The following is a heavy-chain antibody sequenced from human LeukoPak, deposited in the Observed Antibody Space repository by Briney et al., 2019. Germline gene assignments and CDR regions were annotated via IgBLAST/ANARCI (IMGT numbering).Heavy chain of an antibody. J-gene: IGHJ4*02. V-gene: IGHV4-38-2*02. CDR3: ASTKSVAGTRYYFDY. Sequence: SETLSLTCSVSGYSISSAYYWGWIRQPPGKGLEWIGSIYYSGSTYYNPSLKSRVTISVDTSKNQFSLKLSSVTAADTAVYYCASTKSVAGTRYYFDYWGQGTLVTVSS. D-gene: IGHD6-19*01. CDR2: IYYSGST. CDR1: GYSISSAYY.